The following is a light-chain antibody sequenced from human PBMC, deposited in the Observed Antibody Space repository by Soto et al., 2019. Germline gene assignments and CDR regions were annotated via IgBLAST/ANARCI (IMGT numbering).Light chain of an antibody. J-gene: IGLJ1*01. Sequence: QSALVQPASVSGSPGQSITISCTGTSSDIGAYDYVSWYQQYPGRVPKLLIHEVTNRPSGVSDRFSGSKSGNTASLTISGLQTEDEADYYCSSHAGSSAFYVFGTGTKVTVL. CDR2: EVT. V-gene: IGLV2-14*01. CDR1: SSDIGAYDY. CDR3: SSHAGSSAFYV.